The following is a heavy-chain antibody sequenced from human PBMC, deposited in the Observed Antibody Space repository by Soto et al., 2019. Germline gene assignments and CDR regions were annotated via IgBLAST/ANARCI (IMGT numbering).Heavy chain of an antibody. CDR2: INPNSGGST. CDR1: GYTFTGYY. V-gene: IGHV1-46*01. J-gene: IGHJ6*02. CDR3: ARESRITMVRGYMDV. Sequence: GASVKVSCKASGYTFTGYYMHWVRQAPGQGLEWMGWINPNSGGSTSYAQKFQGRVTMTRDTSTSTVYMELSSLRSEDTAVYYCARESRITMVRGYMDVWGQGTTVTVSS. D-gene: IGHD3-10*01.